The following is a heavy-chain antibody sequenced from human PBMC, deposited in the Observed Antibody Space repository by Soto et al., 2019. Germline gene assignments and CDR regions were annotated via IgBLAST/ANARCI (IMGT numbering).Heavy chain of an antibody. J-gene: IGHJ3*01. D-gene: IGHD6-13*01. V-gene: IGHV1-18*01. Sequence: ASVKVSCKASGYIFNKYGFNCVRQAPGQVLEWMGRISAFNGYTNFAQKFQGRVTLTTDTSTNTAYMELSSLRSDDTATYFCARGRGVVVPAGTPDAFDVWGQGTMVTVSS. CDR2: ISAFNGYT. CDR1: GYIFNKYG. CDR3: ARGRGVVVPAGTPDAFDV.